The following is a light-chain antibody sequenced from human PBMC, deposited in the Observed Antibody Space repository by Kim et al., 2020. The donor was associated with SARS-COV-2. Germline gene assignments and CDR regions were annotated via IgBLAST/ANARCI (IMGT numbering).Light chain of an antibody. CDR1: QSVRSNY. J-gene: IGKJ4*01. V-gene: IGKV3-20*01. CDR2: ATS. Sequence: EIVLTQSPGTLSLSPGERATLSCRASQSVRSNYLGWYQQKPGQAPRLLIYATSSRATGIPDRFSGSGSGTDFTLTISRLEPEDFAMYYCQQYDLSALTFGGGTKVDIK. CDR3: QQYDLSALT.